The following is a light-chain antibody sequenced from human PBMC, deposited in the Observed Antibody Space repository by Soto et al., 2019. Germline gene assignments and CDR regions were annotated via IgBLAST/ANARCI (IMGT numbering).Light chain of an antibody. Sequence: QSALAQPASVSGSPGQSITISCTGTNSDGGYNYVSWYQQDPGKVPKLILYEVNSRPSGGSNRFSGSKSGDTAFLTISGLRAEDEADYYCASSPGTSALAVFGSGTKVTVL. CDR3: ASSPGTSALAV. CDR2: EVN. J-gene: IGLJ1*01. V-gene: IGLV2-14*01. CDR1: NSDGGYNY.